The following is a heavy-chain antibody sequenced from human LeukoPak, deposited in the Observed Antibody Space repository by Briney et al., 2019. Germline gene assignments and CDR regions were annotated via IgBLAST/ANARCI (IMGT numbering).Heavy chain of an antibody. CDR2: IYTSGST. J-gene: IGHJ5*02. Sequence: SQTLSLTCTVSGGSISSGSYYWSWIRQPAGKGLEWIGRIYTSGSTNYNPSLKSRVTISVDTSKNQFSLKLSSVTAADTAVYYCARGQGAARNNWFDPWGQGTLVTVSS. V-gene: IGHV4-61*02. CDR1: GGSISSGSYY. CDR3: ARGQGAARNNWFDP. D-gene: IGHD6-6*01.